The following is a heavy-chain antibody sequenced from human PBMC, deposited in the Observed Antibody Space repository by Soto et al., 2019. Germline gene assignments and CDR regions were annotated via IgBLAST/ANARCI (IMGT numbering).Heavy chain of an antibody. CDR2: ISFDGHDQ. Sequence: GGSLRLSCAASGFPFSNYGMHWVRQAPGKGLEWMAVISFDGHDQDYADSVKGRFTISRDNSKSTLYLQMNSLRAEDTAVYYCAKSLIAAAVDGMDVWGQGTTVTVSS. J-gene: IGHJ6*02. CDR3: AKSLIAAAVDGMDV. V-gene: IGHV3-30*18. CDR1: GFPFSNYG. D-gene: IGHD6-13*01.